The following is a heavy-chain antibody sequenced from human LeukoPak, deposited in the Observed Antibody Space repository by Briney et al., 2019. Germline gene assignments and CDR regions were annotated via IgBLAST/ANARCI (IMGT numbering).Heavy chain of an antibody. CDR1: GGSISSYY. CDR2: IYYSGST. D-gene: IGHD3-10*01. CDR3: ARGAGSGSSYRVYNWFDP. V-gene: IGHV4-59*08. J-gene: IGHJ5*02. Sequence: SETLSLTCSVSGGSISSYYWSWIRQPPGKGLEWIGYIYYSGSTNYNPSLKSRVTISVDTSKNQFSLKLSSVTAADTAVYYCARGAGSGSSYRVYNWFDPWGQGTQVTVSS.